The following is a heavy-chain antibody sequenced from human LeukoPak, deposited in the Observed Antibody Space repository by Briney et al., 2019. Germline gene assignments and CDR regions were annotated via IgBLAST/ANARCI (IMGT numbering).Heavy chain of an antibody. D-gene: IGHD2-15*01. CDR3: ARDLVVVVAATGGSYNWFDP. CDR2: NYYSGST. CDR1: GGSVSSGSYY. J-gene: IGHJ5*02. V-gene: IGHV4-61*01. Sequence: SETLSLTCTVSGGSVSSGSYYWSWIRQPPGKGLEWIGYNYYSGSTNYNPSLKSRVTISVDTSKNQFSLKLSSVTAADTAVYYCARDLVVVVAATGGSYNWFDPWGQGTLVTVSS.